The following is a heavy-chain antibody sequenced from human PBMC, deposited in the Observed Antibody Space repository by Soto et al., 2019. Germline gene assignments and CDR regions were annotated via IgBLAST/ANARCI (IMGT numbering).Heavy chain of an antibody. CDR2: ISYDGNNK. V-gene: IGHV3-30-3*01. J-gene: IGHJ4*02. CDR1: GFTYSTYT. CDR3: ARDGVSSTEYSCNYGTYFDY. Sequence: PGGSLRLSCAASGFTYSTYTMHWVRQAPGKGLEWVAVISYDGNNKFYADSVKGRFTISRDSTKQTLYLQMNSLRPDDTAMYYCARDGVSSTEYSCNYGTYFDYSSQGALVTVSS. D-gene: IGHD2-21*01.